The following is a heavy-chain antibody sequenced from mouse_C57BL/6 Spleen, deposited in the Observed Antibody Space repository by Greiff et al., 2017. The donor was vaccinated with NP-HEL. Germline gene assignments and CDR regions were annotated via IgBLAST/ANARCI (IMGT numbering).Heavy chain of an antibody. V-gene: IGHV1-52*01. D-gene: IGHD2-3*01. CDR3: AREGVYDGYSFAY. Sequence: VQLQQPGAELVRPGSSVKLSCKASGYTFTSYWMHWVKQRPIQGLEWIGNIDPSDSETHYNQKFKDKATLTVDKSSSTAYMQLSSLTSEDSAVYYCAREGVYDGYSFAYWGQGTLVTVSA. CDR1: GYTFTSYW. CDR2: IDPSDSET. J-gene: IGHJ3*01.